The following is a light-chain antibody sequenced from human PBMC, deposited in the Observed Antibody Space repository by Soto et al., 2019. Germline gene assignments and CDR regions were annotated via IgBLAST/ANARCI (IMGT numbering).Light chain of an antibody. CDR2: DAS. J-gene: IGKJ5*01. CDR3: QHYEHLPIT. Sequence: DIQMTQSQSSVSASVGDRVTITFPSSQDITNYLNCYQQKPGRAPRLLLYDASSLETGVPSRFSGSGSGTDFTLTISSLQPEDFATYYCQHYEHLPITFGQGTRLEIK. CDR1: QDITNY. V-gene: IGKV1-33*01.